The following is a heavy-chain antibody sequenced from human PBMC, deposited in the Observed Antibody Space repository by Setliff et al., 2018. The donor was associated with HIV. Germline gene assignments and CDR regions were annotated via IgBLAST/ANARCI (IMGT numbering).Heavy chain of an antibody. CDR1: GYTFTNYW. CDR3: ARHVGDTFDI. V-gene: IGHV5-51*01. CDR2: IYPGDSDT. J-gene: IGHJ3*02. Sequence: GESLKISCKGSGYTFTNYWIAWVRQMPGKGLEWMGIIYPGDSDTRYSPSFQGQVTISADESISTAYLQWSSLKASDTAMYYCARHVGDTFDIWGQGTMVTVSS. D-gene: IGHD3-16*01.